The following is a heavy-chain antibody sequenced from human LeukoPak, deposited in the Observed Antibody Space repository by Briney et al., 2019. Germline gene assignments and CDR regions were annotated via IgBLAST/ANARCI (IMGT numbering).Heavy chain of an antibody. V-gene: IGHV3-23*01. CDR3: ASTVDTAMVTDGMDV. J-gene: IGHJ6*02. CDR1: GFTFSSYA. CDR2: ISGSGGST. D-gene: IGHD5-18*01. Sequence: GGSLRLSCAASGFTFSSYAMSWVRQAPGKGLEWVSAISGSGGSTYYADSVKGRFTISRDNSKNTLYLQMNSLRAKDTAVYYCASTVDTAMVTDGMDVWGQGTTVTVSS.